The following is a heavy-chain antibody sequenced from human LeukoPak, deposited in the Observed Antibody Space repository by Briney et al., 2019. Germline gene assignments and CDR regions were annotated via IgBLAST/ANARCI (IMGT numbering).Heavy chain of an antibody. CDR3: ARGLGANFDY. V-gene: IGHV4-34*01. CDR2: INHSGST. D-gene: IGHD1-26*01. CDR1: GGSFSGYY. J-gene: IGHJ4*02. Sequence: SETLSLTCAVYGGSFSGYYWSWIRQPPGKGLEWIGEINHSGSTNYNPSLKSRVTISVDTSKNQFSLKLSSVTAADTAVYYCARGLGANFDYWGQGTLVTVSS.